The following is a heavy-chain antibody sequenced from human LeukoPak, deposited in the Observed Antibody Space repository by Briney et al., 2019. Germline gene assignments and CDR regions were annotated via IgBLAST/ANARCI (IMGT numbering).Heavy chain of an antibody. CDR1: GGSISSSSYY. V-gene: IGHV4-39*01. CDR3: ARRDRPERWFDP. J-gene: IGHJ5*02. CDR2: IYYSGST. Sequence: SETLSLTCTVSGGSISSSSYYWGWIRQPPGKGLEWIGSIYYSGSTYYNPSLKSRVTISVDTSKNQFSLKLSSVTAADTAVYYCARRDRPERWFDPWGQGTLVTVSS. D-gene: IGHD3-22*01.